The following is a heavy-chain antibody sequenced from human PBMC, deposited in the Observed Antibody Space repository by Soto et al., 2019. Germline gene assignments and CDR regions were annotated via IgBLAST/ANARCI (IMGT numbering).Heavy chain of an antibody. CDR2: ISYDGSNK. D-gene: IGHD4-17*01. CDR3: ARDDYGDHFLLYYFDY. CDR1: GFTFSSYA. Sequence: GGSLRLSCAASGFTFSSYAMHWVRQAPGKGLEWVAVISYDGSNKYYADSVKGRFTISRDNSKNTLYLQMNSLRAEDTAVYYCARDDYGDHFLLYYFDYWGQGTRVTVSS. J-gene: IGHJ4*02. V-gene: IGHV3-30-3*01.